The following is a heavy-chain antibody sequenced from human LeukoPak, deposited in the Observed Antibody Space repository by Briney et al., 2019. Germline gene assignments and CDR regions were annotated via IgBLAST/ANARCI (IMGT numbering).Heavy chain of an antibody. CDR3: ARLHGGNSKVVFQH. CDR1: GYTFTSYW. CDR2: IYPGDSDT. J-gene: IGHJ1*01. V-gene: IGHV5-51*01. D-gene: IGHD4-23*01. Sequence: GESLKISCKGSGYTFTSYWIAWVRQMPGKGLEWMGIIYPGDSDTRYSPSFQGQVAISGDKSISSAYLQWSSLKASDTAMYYCARLHGGNSKVVFQHWGQGTLVTVSS.